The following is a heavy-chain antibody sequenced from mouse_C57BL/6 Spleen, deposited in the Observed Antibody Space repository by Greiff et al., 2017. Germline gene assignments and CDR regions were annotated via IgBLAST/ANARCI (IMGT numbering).Heavy chain of an antibody. CDR3: AREDYDGSSYYFDY. J-gene: IGHJ2*01. CDR2: INPNYGTT. V-gene: IGHV1-39*01. D-gene: IGHD1-1*01. CDR1: GYSFTDYN. Sequence: EVKLMESGPELVKPGASVKISCKASGYSFTDYNMNWVKQSNGKSLEWIGVINPNYGTTSYNQKFKGKATLTVDQSSSTAYMQLNSLTSEDSAVYYCAREDYDGSSYYFDYWGQGTTLTVSS.